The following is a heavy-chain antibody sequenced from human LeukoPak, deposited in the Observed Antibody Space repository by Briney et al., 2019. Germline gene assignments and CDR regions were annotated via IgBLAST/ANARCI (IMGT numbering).Heavy chain of an antibody. Sequence: GESLKISCKGSGYRFTAYWIGWVRQMPGKGLEWMGIIYPGDSDTRYSPSFQGQVTISVDKSNSIAYLQWSSLKASDTAMYFCARPIAGGDSGYFQYWGQGTLVTVSS. CDR3: ARPIAGGDSGYFQY. D-gene: IGHD4-23*01. V-gene: IGHV5-51*01. CDR1: GYRFTAYW. CDR2: IYPGDSDT. J-gene: IGHJ1*01.